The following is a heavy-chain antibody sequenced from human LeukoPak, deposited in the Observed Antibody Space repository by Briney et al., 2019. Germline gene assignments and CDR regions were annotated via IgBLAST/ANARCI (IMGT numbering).Heavy chain of an antibody. CDR1: GYTFTDYY. V-gene: IGHV1-2*02. Sequence: ASVKVSCKASGYTFTDYYMHWVRQAPGQGLEWMGWINPNSGGTNYAQKLQGRVTMTTETSTSTAYMELRSLRSDDTAVYYCARQHSSGYYSPHYYYGMDVWGQGTTVTVSS. J-gene: IGHJ6*02. CDR3: ARQHSSGYYSPHYYYGMDV. CDR2: INPNSGGT. D-gene: IGHD3-22*01.